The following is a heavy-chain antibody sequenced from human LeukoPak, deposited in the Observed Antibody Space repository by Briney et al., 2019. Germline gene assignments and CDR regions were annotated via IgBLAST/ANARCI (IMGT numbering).Heavy chain of an antibody. V-gene: IGHV3-33*01. CDR2: IWSDGSNE. J-gene: IGHJ4*02. Sequence: PGGSLRLSCAASGFTFSRSGMHWVRQAPGKGLEWVAVIWSDGSNENYADSVKGRFTISRDNSKNTLYLQMNSLRAEDTAVYYCARDVGSSPFDCWGQGTLVTVSS. CDR3: ARDVGSSPFDC. D-gene: IGHD1-26*01. CDR1: GFTFSRSG.